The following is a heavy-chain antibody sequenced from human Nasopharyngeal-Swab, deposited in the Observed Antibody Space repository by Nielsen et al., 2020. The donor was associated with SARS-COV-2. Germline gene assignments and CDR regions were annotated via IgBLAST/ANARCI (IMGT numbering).Heavy chain of an antibody. Sequence: WIRQPPGKALEWLAVIFWNDNKRYSPSLQSRVTVTKNTSKNQVALAMTNLGPVDTATYFCAHLIETVNNADYFYHGMDVWGQGTTVTVSS. CDR2: IFWNDNK. CDR3: AHLIETVNNADYFYHGMDV. D-gene: IGHD1/OR15-1a*01. V-gene: IGHV2-5*01. J-gene: IGHJ6*02.